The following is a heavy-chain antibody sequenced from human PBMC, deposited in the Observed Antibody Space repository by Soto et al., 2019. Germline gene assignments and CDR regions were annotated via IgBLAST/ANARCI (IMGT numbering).Heavy chain of an antibody. CDR3: ARSGFGESNDYFDY. J-gene: IGHJ4*02. Sequence: GGSLRLSCAASGFTFSSYSMNWVRQAPGKGLEWVSYISSSSSTIYYADSVKGRFTISRNNAKKSLYLQMNSLRAEDTAVYYCARSGFGESNDYFDYWGQGTLVTVSS. CDR1: GFTFSSYS. D-gene: IGHD3-10*01. V-gene: IGHV3-48*01. CDR2: ISSSSSTI.